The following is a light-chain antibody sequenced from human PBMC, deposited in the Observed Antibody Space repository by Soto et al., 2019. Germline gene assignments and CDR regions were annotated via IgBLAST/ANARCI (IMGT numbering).Light chain of an antibody. CDR1: QSIAGC. CDR3: QQTFNNPT. Sequence: DLQMTQSPSSLSASVGDRVTIACRASQSIAGCLNWYQQKPGKAPDLLIYATSSLHSGVTPRFSGSGSGADFNLTISPLQPEDSATYFCQQTFNNPTFVPGT. CDR2: ATS. V-gene: IGKV1-39*01. J-gene: IGKJ3*01.